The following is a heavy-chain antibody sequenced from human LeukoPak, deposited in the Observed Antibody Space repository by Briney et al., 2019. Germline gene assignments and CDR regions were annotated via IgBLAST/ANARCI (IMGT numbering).Heavy chain of an antibody. J-gene: IGHJ4*02. CDR3: ARGFWVPSHFDY. V-gene: IGHV4-34*01. CDR2: INHSGST. CDR1: GGSFSGYY. Sequence: SETLSLTCAVYGGSFSGYYWSWIRQRPGKGLEWIGEINHSGSTNYNPSLKSRVTISVDTSKNQFSLKLSSVTAADTAVYYCARGFWVPSHFDYWGQGTLVTVSS. D-gene: IGHD3-10*01.